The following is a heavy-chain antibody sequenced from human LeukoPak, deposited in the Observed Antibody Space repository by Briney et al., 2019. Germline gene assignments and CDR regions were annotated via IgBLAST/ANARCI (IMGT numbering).Heavy chain of an antibody. CDR2: INPNSGGT. D-gene: IGHD2-2*01. CDR3: ARGEYCSSTSCYDY. V-gene: IGHV1-2*04. J-gene: IGHJ4*02. CDR1: GYTFTGYY. Sequence: GASVKVSCKASGYTFTGYYMHWVRQAPGQGLEWMGWINPNSGGTNYAQKFQGWATMTRATSISTAYMELSRLRSDDTAVYYCARGEYCSSTSCYDYWGQGTLVTVSS.